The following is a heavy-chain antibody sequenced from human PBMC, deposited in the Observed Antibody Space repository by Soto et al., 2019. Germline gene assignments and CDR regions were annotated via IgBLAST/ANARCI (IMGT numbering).Heavy chain of an antibody. CDR3: ARVGPWSGIAARKFVNSEYYYGMDV. J-gene: IGHJ6*02. V-gene: IGHV4-34*01. CDR1: GGSFSGYY. Sequence: PSETLSLTCAVYGGSFSGYYWSWIRQPPGKGLEWIGEINHSGSTNYNPSLKSRVTISVDTSKNQFSLKLSSVTAADTAVYYCARVGPWSGIAARKFVNSEYYYGMDVWGQGTTVTVSS. D-gene: IGHD6-6*01. CDR2: INHSGST.